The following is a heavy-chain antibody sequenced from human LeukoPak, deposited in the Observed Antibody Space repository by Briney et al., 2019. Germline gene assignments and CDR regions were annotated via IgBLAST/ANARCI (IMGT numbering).Heavy chain of an antibody. CDR2: ISSNGGST. V-gene: IGHV3-64*01. J-gene: IGHJ3*02. CDR3: ATTYCSSTSCYAQGAFDI. Sequence: GGSLRLSCAASGFTFSSYAMHWVRQALGKGLEYVSAISSNGGSTYYANSVKGRFTISRDNSKNTLYLQMGSLRAEDMAVYYCATTYCSSTSCYAQGAFDIWGQGTMVTVSS. D-gene: IGHD2-2*01. CDR1: GFTFSSYA.